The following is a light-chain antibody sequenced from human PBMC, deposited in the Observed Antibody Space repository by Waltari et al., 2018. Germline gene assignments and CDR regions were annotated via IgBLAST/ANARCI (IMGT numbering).Light chain of an antibody. Sequence: DIQMTQSPSTLSASVGDRVTITCRASESIDDWMAWYQQEPGKAPKLLISRASTLQSGVPSRFSGSGSGTEFTLTITSLQPGDFGSYYCQYYFLYSRGFGQGTKVEIK. V-gene: IGKV1-5*03. CDR1: ESIDDW. CDR2: RAS. J-gene: IGKJ2*03. CDR3: QYYFLYSRG.